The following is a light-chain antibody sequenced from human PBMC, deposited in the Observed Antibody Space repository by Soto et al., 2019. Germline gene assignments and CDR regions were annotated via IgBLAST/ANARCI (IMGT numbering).Light chain of an antibody. CDR1: TSNIGSNY. V-gene: IGLV1-47*02. CDR2: TDN. CDR3: AAWDDNLRGYWV. Sequence: QSALTQPASVSGSPGQSITISCSGSTSNIGSNYVYWYQHLPGTAPKLLIYTDNQRPSGVPDRFSGSKSGTSASLAISGLRSEDEADYFCAAWDDNLRGYWVFGGGTKLTVL. J-gene: IGLJ2*01.